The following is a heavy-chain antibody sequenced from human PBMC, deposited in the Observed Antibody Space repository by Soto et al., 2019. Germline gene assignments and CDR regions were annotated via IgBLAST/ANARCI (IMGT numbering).Heavy chain of an antibody. CDR2: IYYGGST. CDR1: GGSISSGGYY. D-gene: IGHD3-22*01. CDR3: ARGGYYYENSGQNAYDY. V-gene: IGHV4-31*03. Sequence: SETLSLTCTVYGGSISSGGYYWSWIRQHPGKGLEWIGYIYYGGSTYYNPSLKSRATISGDTSKNQFSLKLSSVTAADTAVYYCARGGYYYENSGQNAYDYWGQGILVTVSS. J-gene: IGHJ4*01.